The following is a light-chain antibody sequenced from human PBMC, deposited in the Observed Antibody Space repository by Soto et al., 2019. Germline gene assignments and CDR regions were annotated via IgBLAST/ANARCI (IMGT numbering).Light chain of an antibody. CDR3: QQRNDRPPLT. J-gene: IGKJ4*01. Sequence: EIVLTQSPATLSLSPGERATLSCRASQSVRSYLASYQQQTGQAPRLLIYDASKSTAGIPARFSGSGSGADFTLPIISLEPEDFAVYYCQQRNDRPPLTFGGGTKVEIK. CDR1: QSVRSY. CDR2: DAS. V-gene: IGKV3-11*01.